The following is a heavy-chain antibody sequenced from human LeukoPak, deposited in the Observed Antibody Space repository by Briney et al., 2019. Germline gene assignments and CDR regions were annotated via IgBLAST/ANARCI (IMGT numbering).Heavy chain of an antibody. V-gene: IGHV4-4*07. D-gene: IGHD3-10*01. CDR3: TGEELLETHAFDI. CDR1: GGSISSYY. CDR2: IYTSGST. J-gene: IGHJ3*02. Sequence: PSETLSLTCTVSGGSISSYYWSWIRQPAGKGLEWIGRIYTSGSTNYNPSLKSRVTMSVDTSKNQFSLKLSSVTAADTAVYYCTGEELLETHAFDIWGQGTMVTVSS.